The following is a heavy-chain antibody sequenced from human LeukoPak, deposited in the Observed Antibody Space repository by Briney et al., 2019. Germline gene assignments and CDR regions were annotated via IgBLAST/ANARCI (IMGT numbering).Heavy chain of an antibody. J-gene: IGHJ3*02. CDR2: ISAYNGNT. CDR1: GYTFTSYG. D-gene: IGHD2-21*01. CDR3: ARDPPGWGFVAFDI. V-gene: IGHV1-18*01. Sequence: GASVKVSCKASGYTFTSYGISWVRQAPGQGLEWMGWISAYNGNTSYAQKLQGRVTMTTDTSTSTAYMELRSLRSDDTAVYYCARDPPGWGFVAFDIWGQGTMVTVSS.